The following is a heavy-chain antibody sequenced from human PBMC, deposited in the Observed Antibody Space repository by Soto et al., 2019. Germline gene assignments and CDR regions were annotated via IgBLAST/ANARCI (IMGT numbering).Heavy chain of an antibody. CDR1: GDTVSSNSVA. CDR3: ARSEEDSDYYYYGMDV. V-gene: IGHV6-1*01. J-gene: IGHJ6*02. D-gene: IGHD2-15*01. CDR2: TYYRSRWYS. Sequence: SQTLSLTCVGSGDTVSSNSVAWNWVRQSPSRGLEWLGRTYYRSRWYSDYAVSVRSRIDINADTSNNQVSLQLNSVTPEDTAVYYCARSEEDSDYYYYGMDVWGQGTTVTVSS.